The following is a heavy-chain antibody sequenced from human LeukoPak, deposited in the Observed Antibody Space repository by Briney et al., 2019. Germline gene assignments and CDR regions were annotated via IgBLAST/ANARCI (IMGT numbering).Heavy chain of an antibody. CDR2: IWYDGSNK. CDR1: GFTFSSDG. CDR3: ARDLWEQWEVLRSPAPGDY. J-gene: IGHJ4*02. V-gene: IGHV3-33*01. D-gene: IGHD1-26*01. Sequence: GGSLRLSCAASGFTFSSDGMHWVRQAPGTGLECVAVIWYDGSNKYYADSVKGRFTISRDNSKNTLYLQMNSLRAEDTAVYYCARDLWEQWEVLRSPAPGDYWGQGTLVTVSS.